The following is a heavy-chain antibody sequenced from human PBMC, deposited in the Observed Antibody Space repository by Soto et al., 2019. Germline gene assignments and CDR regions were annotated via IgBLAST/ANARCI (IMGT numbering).Heavy chain of an antibody. V-gene: IGHV3-53*01. D-gene: IGHD5-12*01. Sequence: GGSLRLSCAASGFTVSSNYMSWVRQAPGKGLEWVSVIYSGGSTYYADSVKGRFTISRDNYKNTLYLQMNSLRAEDSALYYCASPDRGGYVFAFDIWGQGTMVTDSS. CDR3: ASPDRGGYVFAFDI. CDR1: GFTVSSNY. CDR2: IYSGGST. J-gene: IGHJ3*02.